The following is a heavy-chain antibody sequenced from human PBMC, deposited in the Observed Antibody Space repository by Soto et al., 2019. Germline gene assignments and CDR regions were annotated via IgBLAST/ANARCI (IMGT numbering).Heavy chain of an antibody. Sequence: GGSLRLSCAASGFTFSDHYMDWVRQAPGKGLEWVGRTRNKANSYTTEYAASVKGRFTISRDDSKNSLYLQMNSLKTEDTAVYYCAARQGGHGYCSGGSCDRGFQHWGQGTLVTVSS. J-gene: IGHJ1*01. CDR2: TRNKANSYTT. D-gene: IGHD2-15*01. CDR3: AARQGGHGYCSGGSCDRGFQH. V-gene: IGHV3-72*01. CDR1: GFTFSDHY.